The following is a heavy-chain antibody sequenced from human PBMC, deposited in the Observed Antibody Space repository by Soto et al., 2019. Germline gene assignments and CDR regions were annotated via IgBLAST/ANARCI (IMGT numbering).Heavy chain of an antibody. CDR2: ISGSGGST. Sequence: EVQLLESGGGLVQPGGSLRLSCAASEFTFSSYAMSWVRQAPGKGLEWVSAISGSGGSTYYADSVKGRFTISRDNSKNTLYLQMNSLRAEDTAVYYCAKANVWGSYRPAEYFQHWGQGTLVTVSS. D-gene: IGHD3-16*02. J-gene: IGHJ1*01. V-gene: IGHV3-23*01. CDR3: AKANVWGSYRPAEYFQH. CDR1: EFTFSSYA.